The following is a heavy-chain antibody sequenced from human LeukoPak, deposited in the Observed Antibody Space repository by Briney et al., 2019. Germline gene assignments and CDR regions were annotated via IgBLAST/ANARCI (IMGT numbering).Heavy chain of an antibody. J-gene: IGHJ3*02. D-gene: IGHD1-26*01. Sequence: GESLKISCQASGYTYTTYWIALVRQMPGKGLEMMGIIYPSNSDNRYSPPFQGQVTISVDKSITTAYLQWSSLTASDTAIYYCARLGYSGSYFGAFDIWGQGTVVTVSS. V-gene: IGHV5-51*01. CDR2: IYPSNSDN. CDR1: GYTYTTYW. CDR3: ARLGYSGSYFGAFDI.